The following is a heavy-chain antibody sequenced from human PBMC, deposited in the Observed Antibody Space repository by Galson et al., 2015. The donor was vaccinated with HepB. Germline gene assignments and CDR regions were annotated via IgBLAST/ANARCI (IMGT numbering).Heavy chain of an antibody. CDR3: ARDPKNYYDSGGAFDI. CDR1: GFTFSSYS. V-gene: IGHV3-21*01. D-gene: IGHD3-22*01. CDR2: ISSSSSYI. J-gene: IGHJ3*02. Sequence: SLRLSCAASGFTFSSYSMNWVRQAPGKGLEWVSSISSSSSYIYYADSVKGRFTISRDNAKNSLYLQMNSLRAEDTVVYYCARDPKNYYDSGGAFDIWGQGTMVTVSS.